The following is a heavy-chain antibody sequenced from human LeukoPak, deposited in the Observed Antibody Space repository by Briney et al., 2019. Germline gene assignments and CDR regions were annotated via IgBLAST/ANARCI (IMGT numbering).Heavy chain of an antibody. D-gene: IGHD3-10*01. CDR3: ARDRKVRGVIIHHAHYYYYYGMDV. CDR2: ISAYNGNT. Sequence: ASVKVSCKASGYTFTSYGISWVRQAPGQGLEWMGWISAYNGNTNYAQKLQGRVTMTTDTSTSTAYMELRSLRSDDTAVYYCARDRKVRGVIIHHAHYYYYYGMDVWGQGNPGHRLL. J-gene: IGHJ6*02. V-gene: IGHV1-18*01. CDR1: GYTFTSYG.